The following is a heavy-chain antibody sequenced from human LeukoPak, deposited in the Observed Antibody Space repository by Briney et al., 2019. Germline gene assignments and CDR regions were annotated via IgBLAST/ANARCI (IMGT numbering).Heavy chain of an antibody. CDR2: ISGGGGST. CDR1: GFTFDNFA. J-gene: IGHJ5*02. Sequence: GGSLRLSCAASGFTFDNFAMTWVRQAPGKGLEWVSGISGGGGSTYYIDSVKGRFIISRDNSKNTLYLQMNSVSAEDTAVYYCAKDRAYYHLWDGYYRNWFDPWGQGTLVIVSS. D-gene: IGHD3-3*02. CDR3: AKDRAYYHLWDGYYRNWFDP. V-gene: IGHV3-23*01.